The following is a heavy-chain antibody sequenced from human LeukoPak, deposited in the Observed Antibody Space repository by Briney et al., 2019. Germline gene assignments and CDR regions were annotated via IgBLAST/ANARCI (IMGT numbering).Heavy chain of an antibody. Sequence: PGGSLRLSCAASGFTFGSYAMSWVRQAPGKGLEWVSAISGSGGSTYYADSVKGRFTISRDNSKNTPYLQMNSLRAEDTAVYYCAKYIGGRYLSNFDYWGQGTLVTVSS. CDR1: GFTFGSYA. D-gene: IGHD1-26*01. J-gene: IGHJ4*02. CDR2: ISGSGGST. CDR3: AKYIGGRYLSNFDY. V-gene: IGHV3-23*01.